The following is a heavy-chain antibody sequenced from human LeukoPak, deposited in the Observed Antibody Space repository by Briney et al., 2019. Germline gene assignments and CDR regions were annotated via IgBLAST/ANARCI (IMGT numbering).Heavy chain of an antibody. J-gene: IGHJ5*02. CDR3: ARDGSGGYYNNNWFDP. D-gene: IGHD3-10*01. Sequence: ASVKVSCKASGYTFTSCDINWVRQATGQGLEWMGWMNPNSGNTGYAQKFQGRVTMTRNTSISTAYMELSSLRSEDTAVYYCARDGSGGYYNNNWFDPWGQGTLVTVSS. V-gene: IGHV1-8*01. CDR2: MNPNSGNT. CDR1: GYTFTSCD.